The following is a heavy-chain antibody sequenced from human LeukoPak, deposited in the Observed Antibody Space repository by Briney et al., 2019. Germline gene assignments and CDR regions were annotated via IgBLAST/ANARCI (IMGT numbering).Heavy chain of an antibody. J-gene: IGHJ4*02. CDR3: ARDPNSINWSEPLLDY. CDR2: IKQDGSEK. Sequence: GGSLRLSCAASGFIFSSYWMSWVRQAPGKGLEWVANIKQDGSEKYYVDSVKGRFTISRDNAKNSLYLQMNSLRAEDTAVYYCARDPNSINWSEPLLDYWGQGTLVTVFS. V-gene: IGHV3-7*01. CDR1: GFIFSSYW. D-gene: IGHD6-13*01.